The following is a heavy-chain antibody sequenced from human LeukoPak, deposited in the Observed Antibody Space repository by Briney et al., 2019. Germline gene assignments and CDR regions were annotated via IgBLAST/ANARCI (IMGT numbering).Heavy chain of an antibody. D-gene: IGHD4-17*01. CDR3: TFSSYGDHVGVDAFDI. J-gene: IGHJ3*02. Sequence: GGSLRLSCAASGFTFSNYWMHWVRQVPGKGLVWVSRLNSDGSSTNYADSVKGRFTISRDNAKNTLFLQMNSLRAEDTAVYYCTFSSYGDHVGVDAFDIWGQGTVVTVSS. CDR1: GFTFSNYW. V-gene: IGHV3-74*01. CDR2: LNSDGSST.